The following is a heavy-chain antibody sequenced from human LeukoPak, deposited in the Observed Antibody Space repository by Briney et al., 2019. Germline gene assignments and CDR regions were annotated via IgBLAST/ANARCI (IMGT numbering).Heavy chain of an antibody. V-gene: IGHV4-59*01. CDR3: ARENEDYYDSSGYYIDY. D-gene: IGHD3-22*01. CDR2: IYYSGST. J-gene: IGHJ4*02. Sequence: PSETLSLTCTVSGASISSYYWSWIRHPPGKGLEWIGYIYYSGSTNYNPSLKSRVTISVDTSKNQFSLKLSSVTAADTAVCYCARENEDYYDSSGYYIDYWGQGTLVTVSS. CDR1: GASISSYY.